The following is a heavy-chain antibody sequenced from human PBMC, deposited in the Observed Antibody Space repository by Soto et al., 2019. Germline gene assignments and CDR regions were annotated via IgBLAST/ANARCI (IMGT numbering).Heavy chain of an antibody. V-gene: IGHV1-69*13. Sequence: GASVKVSFKASGGTFSSYAISWVRQAPGQGLEWMGGIIPIFGTANYAQKFQGRVTITADESTSTAYMELSSLRSEDTAVYYCAREGWGDSNYGDDAFDIWGQGTMVTVSS. J-gene: IGHJ3*02. CDR3: AREGWGDSNYGDDAFDI. CDR2: IIPIFGTA. CDR1: GGTFSSYA. D-gene: IGHD4-4*01.